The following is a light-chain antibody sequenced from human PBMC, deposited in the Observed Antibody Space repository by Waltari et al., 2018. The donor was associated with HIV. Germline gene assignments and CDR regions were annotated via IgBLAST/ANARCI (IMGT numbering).Light chain of an antibody. J-gene: IGLJ1*01. CDR1: TNDVGSSNY. Sequence: QSALTQPASVSGPPGQSITISCTGTTNDVGSSNYVSWHQQHPGEAPTLIIHDVSDRPSGISNRFSGSKSGNTASLTISGLQTEDEADYYCSSYTSSSTYGFGTGTRVTVL. V-gene: IGLV2-14*01. CDR2: DVS. CDR3: SSYTSSSTYG.